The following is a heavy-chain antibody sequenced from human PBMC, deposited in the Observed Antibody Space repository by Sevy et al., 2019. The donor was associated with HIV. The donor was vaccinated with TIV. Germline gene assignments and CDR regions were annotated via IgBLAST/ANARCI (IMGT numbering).Heavy chain of an antibody. J-gene: IGHJ4*02. CDR1: GFTFSDYY. V-gene: IGHV3-11*01. CDR3: ARWGYCSSTSCYNHVVATIDY. Sequence: GESLKISCAASGFTFSDYYMSWIRQAPGKGLEWVSYISSSGSTIYYADSVKGRFTISRDNAKNSLYLQMNSLRAEDTAVYYCARWGYCSSTSCYNHVVATIDYWGQGTLVTVSS. D-gene: IGHD2-2*02. CDR2: ISSSGSTI.